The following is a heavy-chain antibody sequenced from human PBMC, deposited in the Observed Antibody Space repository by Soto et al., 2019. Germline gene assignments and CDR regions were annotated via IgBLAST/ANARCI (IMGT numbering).Heavy chain of an antibody. V-gene: IGHV1-2*02. D-gene: IGHD6-6*01. J-gene: IGHJ6*02. Sequence: ASVKVSCKASGYTFTGYYMHWVRQAPGQGLEWMGWINPNSGGTNYAQKFQGRVTMTRDTSISTAYMELSGLRSDDTAVYYCARAKVQLVGDYYYYYGMDVWGQGTTVTVSS. CDR2: INPNSGGT. CDR1: GYTFTGYY. CDR3: ARAKVQLVGDYYYYYGMDV.